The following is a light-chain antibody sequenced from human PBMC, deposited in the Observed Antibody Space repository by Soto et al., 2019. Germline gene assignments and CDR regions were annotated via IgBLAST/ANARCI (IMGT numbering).Light chain of an antibody. CDR1: SSDVGGYNY. V-gene: IGLV2-11*01. CDR3: CSYAGSYKGYV. CDR2: DVS. Sequence: QSALTQPRSVSGSPGQSVTISCTGTSSDVGGYNYVSWYQQHPGKAPKLMIYDVSKRPSGAPDRFSGSKSGNTASLTISGLQAEDEADYYCCSYAGSYKGYVFGTGTKVTVL. J-gene: IGLJ1*01.